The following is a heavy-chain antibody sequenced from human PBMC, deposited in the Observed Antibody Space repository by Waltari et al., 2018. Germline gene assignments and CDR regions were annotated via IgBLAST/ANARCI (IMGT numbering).Heavy chain of an antibody. D-gene: IGHD3-3*01. CDR2: ISSSSSYI. CDR3: ATPDFWSGYWAFDI. V-gene: IGHV3-21*04. J-gene: IGHJ3*02. Sequence: EVQLVESGGGLVKPGGSLRLSCAASGFTFSSYSMNWVRQAPGKGLEWVSSISSSSSYIYYADSVKGRFTISRDNAKNSLYLQMSSLRSEDMAVYYCATPDFWSGYWAFDIWGQGTMVTVSS. CDR1: GFTFSSYS.